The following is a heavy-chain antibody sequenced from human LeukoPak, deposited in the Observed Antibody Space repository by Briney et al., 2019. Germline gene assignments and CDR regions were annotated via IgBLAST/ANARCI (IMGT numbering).Heavy chain of an antibody. D-gene: IGHD5-12*01. CDR3: ARGGYSGYDPRDFDY. CDR2: IYPGDSDT. Sequence: PGESLKISCKGSGYSFSSYWIVWVRQMPGKGLEWMGIIYPGDSDTRYSPSFQGQVTISADKSISTAYLQWSSLKASDTAMYYCARGGYSGYDPRDFDYWGQGTLVTVSS. CDR1: GYSFSSYW. V-gene: IGHV5-51*01. J-gene: IGHJ4*02.